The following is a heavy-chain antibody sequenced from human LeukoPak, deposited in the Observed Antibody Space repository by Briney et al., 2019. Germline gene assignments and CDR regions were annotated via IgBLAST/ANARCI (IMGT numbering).Heavy chain of an antibody. J-gene: IGHJ4*02. V-gene: IGHV1-2*02. CDR1: GYTFTGYY. CDR2: INPNSGGT. D-gene: IGHD5-18*01. Sequence: ASVKVSCKASGYTFTGYYMHWVRQAPGQGLAWMGWINPNSGGTNYAQKFQGRVTMTRDTSISTAYMELSRLRSDDTAVHYCARFSGEYTAMARFDYWGQGTLVTVSS. CDR3: ARFSGEYTAMARFDY.